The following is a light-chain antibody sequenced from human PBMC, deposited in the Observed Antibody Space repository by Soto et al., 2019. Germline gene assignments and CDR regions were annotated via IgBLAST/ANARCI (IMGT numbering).Light chain of an antibody. CDR3: QQYNTWPRT. CDR1: QSVSSD. CDR2: GAS. V-gene: IGKV3-15*01. J-gene: IGKJ1*01. Sequence: EIVMTQSPATLSVSPWEIATLSCRASQSVSSDLAWYHQKPGQAPRLLIYGASTRATGIPARFSGSGSGTEFTLTINSLQSEDFAVYYCQQYNTWPRTFGQGTKVDIK.